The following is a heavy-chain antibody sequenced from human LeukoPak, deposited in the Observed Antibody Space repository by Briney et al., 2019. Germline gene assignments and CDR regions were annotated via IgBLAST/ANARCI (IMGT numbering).Heavy chain of an antibody. J-gene: IGHJ4*02. D-gene: IGHD2-21*02. Sequence: GGSLRLSCAASGFTFSTYWMNWVRQAPGKGLEWVANIKQDGSEKSYVDSVKGRFTISRDNAKNSLYLQMDSLRAEDTAIYYCARRRTATNYYDYWGQGTLVTVSS. CDR2: IKQDGSEK. CDR1: GFTFSTYW. CDR3: ARRRTATNYYDY. V-gene: IGHV3-7*01.